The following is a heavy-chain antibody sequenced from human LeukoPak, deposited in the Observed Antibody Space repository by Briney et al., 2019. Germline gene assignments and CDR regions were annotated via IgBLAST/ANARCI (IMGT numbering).Heavy chain of an antibody. Sequence: GRSLRLSCAASEFTFSTYAMHWVRQAPGKGLEWVAFISYDGNKKDYADSVKGRFTIPRDNSENTLYLQMNSLRIEDAGVYYCARPSDHYYYYFYMDVWGQGTTVTVSS. J-gene: IGHJ6*03. CDR1: EFTFSTYA. CDR3: ARPSDHYYYYFYMDV. V-gene: IGHV3-30*04. CDR2: ISYDGNKK.